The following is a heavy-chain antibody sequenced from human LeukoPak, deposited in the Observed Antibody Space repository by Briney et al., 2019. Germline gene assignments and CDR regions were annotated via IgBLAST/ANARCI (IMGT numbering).Heavy chain of an antibody. J-gene: IGHJ4*02. CDR1: GGTFSSYA. CDR2: IIPIFGTA. CDR3: ARNYFDSSGYYYAGGY. D-gene: IGHD3-22*01. Sequence: SVKVSCKASGGTFSSYAISWVRQAPGQGLEWMGGIIPIFGTANYAQKFQGRVTITADESTSTAYMELSSLRSEDTAVYYCARNYFDSSGYYYAGGYWGQGTLVTVSS. V-gene: IGHV1-69*13.